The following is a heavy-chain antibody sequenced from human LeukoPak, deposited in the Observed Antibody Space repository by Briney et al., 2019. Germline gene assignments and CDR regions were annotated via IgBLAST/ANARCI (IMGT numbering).Heavy chain of an antibody. Sequence: GASVKVSCKASGYTFTGYYMHWVRQAPGQGLEWMGWINPNSGGTNYAQKFQGRVTMTRDTSISTAYMDLSRLTSDDTAVYYCARDYCSSTSCLFDYWGQGTLVTVSS. V-gene: IGHV1-2*02. D-gene: IGHD2-2*01. CDR2: INPNSGGT. CDR1: GYTFTGYY. CDR3: ARDYCSSTSCLFDY. J-gene: IGHJ4*02.